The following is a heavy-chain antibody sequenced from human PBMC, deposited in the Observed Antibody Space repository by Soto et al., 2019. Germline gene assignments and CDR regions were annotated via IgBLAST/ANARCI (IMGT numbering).Heavy chain of an antibody. Sequence: QVQLVQSGAEVKKPGSSVKVSCKASGGTFSSYAISWVRQAPGQGLEWMGGIITIFGTANYAEKFQGRVTISADESTSQAYMELSSLRSEDTAVYYCARIRMVATFRYFAYWGQGTLVTVSS. CDR1: GGTFSSYA. CDR3: ARIRMVATFRYFAY. D-gene: IGHD5-12*01. V-gene: IGHV1-69*01. CDR2: IITIFGTA. J-gene: IGHJ4*02.